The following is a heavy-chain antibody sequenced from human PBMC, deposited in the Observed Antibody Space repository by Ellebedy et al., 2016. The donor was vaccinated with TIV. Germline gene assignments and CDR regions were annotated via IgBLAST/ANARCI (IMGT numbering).Heavy chain of an antibody. D-gene: IGHD3-10*01. Sequence: MPSETLSLTCTVSGDSIRSYYWPWIRQPPGKGLEWIGYIYYSGSTNYNPSLKSRVTISIDTSKNQFSLKLSSVTAPDTDVYYCARREGYYGSGSYYANWGQGTLVTVSS. V-gene: IGHV4-59*01. CDR3: ARREGYYGSGSYYAN. CDR1: GDSIRSYY. CDR2: IYYSGST. J-gene: IGHJ4*02.